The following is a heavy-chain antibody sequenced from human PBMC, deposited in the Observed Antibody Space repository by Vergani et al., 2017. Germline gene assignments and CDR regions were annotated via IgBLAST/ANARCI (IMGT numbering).Heavy chain of an antibody. Sequence: EVQLLESGGGLVQPGGSLRLSCAASGFTFSSYAMSWVRQAPGKGLEWVSAISGSGGSTDYADSVKGRFTISRDNSKNTLYLQMNSLRAEDTAVYYCASSGYCSGGSCYSNFDYWGQGTLVTVSS. J-gene: IGHJ4*02. D-gene: IGHD2-15*01. CDR2: ISGSGGST. CDR3: ASSGYCSGGSCYSNFDY. CDR1: GFTFSSYA. V-gene: IGHV3-23*01.